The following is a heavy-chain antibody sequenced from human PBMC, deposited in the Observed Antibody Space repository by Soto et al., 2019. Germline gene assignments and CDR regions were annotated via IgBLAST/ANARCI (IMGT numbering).Heavy chain of an antibody. CDR3: ARDRGDFQH. D-gene: IGHD2-15*01. CDR2: IYYSGST. J-gene: IGHJ1*01. V-gene: IGHV4-59*01. Sequence: PSETLSLTCTISGGSIGSYYWTWIRQPPGKGLEWIGYIYYSGSTNYNPPLKSRVTISVDTSKNQFSLRLSSVTAADTAVYYCARDRGDFQHWGQGTPVTVSS. CDR1: GGSIGSYY.